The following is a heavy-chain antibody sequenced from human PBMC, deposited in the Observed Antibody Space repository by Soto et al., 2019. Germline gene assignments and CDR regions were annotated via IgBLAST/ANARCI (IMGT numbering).Heavy chain of an antibody. Sequence: QVQLQESGPGLVKPSQTLSLTCTVSGGSISSGGYYWSWIRQHPGKGLEGIGYIYYSGSTYYNPSLKSRVTISVDTSKNQFSLKLSSVTAADTAVYYCARETIGTTVTSPYYYYGMDVWGQGTTVTVSS. CDR2: IYYSGST. CDR3: ARETIGTTVTSPYYYYGMDV. D-gene: IGHD4-17*01. J-gene: IGHJ6*02. V-gene: IGHV4-31*03. CDR1: GGSISSGGYY.